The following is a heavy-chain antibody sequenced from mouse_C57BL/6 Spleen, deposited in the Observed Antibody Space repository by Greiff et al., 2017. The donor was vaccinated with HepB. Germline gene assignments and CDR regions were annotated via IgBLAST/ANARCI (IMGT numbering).Heavy chain of an antibody. CDR1: GYTFTGYW. V-gene: IGHV1-9*01. CDR3: ARRGGYYGSSLYWYFDV. CDR2: ILPGSGST. Sequence: QVQLQQSGAELMKPGASVKLSCKATGYTFTGYWIEWVKQRPGHGLEWIGEILPGSGSTNYNEKFKGKATFTADTSSNTAYMQLSSLTTEDSAIYYCARRGGYYGSSLYWYFDVWGTGTTVTVSS. D-gene: IGHD1-1*01. J-gene: IGHJ1*03.